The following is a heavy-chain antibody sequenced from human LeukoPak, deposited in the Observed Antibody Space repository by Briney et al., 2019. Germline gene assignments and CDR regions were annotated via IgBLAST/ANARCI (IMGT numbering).Heavy chain of an antibody. V-gene: IGHV4-38-2*02. CDR1: GYSISSGYY. Sequence: SETLSLTCTVSGYSISSGYYWGWIRQPPGKGLEWIGNIYHSGSTYYNPSLKSRVTISVDTSKNQFSLRLRSVTAADTAVYYCARQIASAGTAGFDFWGQGALVTVSS. CDR2: IYHSGST. J-gene: IGHJ4*02. CDR3: ARQIASAGTAGFDF. D-gene: IGHD6-13*01.